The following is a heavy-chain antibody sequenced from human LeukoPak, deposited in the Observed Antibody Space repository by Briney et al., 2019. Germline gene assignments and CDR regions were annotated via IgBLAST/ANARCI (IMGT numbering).Heavy chain of an antibody. V-gene: IGHV3-30*02. Sequence: PGGSLRLSCAASGFTFSYYGMHWVRQAPGKGLEWVAFIRYDGNDKFYADSVKGRFTISRDTSKNTLCLQMNSVRAEDTAVYYCTTRPLGSFSGNSCQGLDYWGQGTLVTVSS. CDR1: GFTFSYYG. CDR2: IRYDGNDK. CDR3: TTRPLGSFSGNSCQGLDY. D-gene: IGHD2-2*01. J-gene: IGHJ4*02.